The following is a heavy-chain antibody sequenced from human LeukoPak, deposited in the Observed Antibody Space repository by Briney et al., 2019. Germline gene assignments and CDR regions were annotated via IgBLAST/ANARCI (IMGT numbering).Heavy chain of an antibody. CDR1: GFTFDDYG. CDR2: INWNGGST. Sequence: GGSLRLSCAASGFTFDDYGMSWVRQAPGKGLEWVSGINWNGGSTGYADSVKGRFTISRDNAKNSLYLQMNRLRAEDTALYYCARDYTSPDAFDIWGQGTMVTVSS. V-gene: IGHV3-20*04. CDR3: ARDYTSPDAFDI. J-gene: IGHJ3*02. D-gene: IGHD2-2*02.